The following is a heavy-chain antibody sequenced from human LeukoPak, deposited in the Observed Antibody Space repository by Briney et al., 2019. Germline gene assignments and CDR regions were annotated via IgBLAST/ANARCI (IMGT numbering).Heavy chain of an antibody. D-gene: IGHD7-27*01. CDR3: ARRPHNWGFDY. CDR1: GGSISSYY. CDR2: IYYSGTT. V-gene: IGHV4-59*01. J-gene: IGHJ4*02. Sequence: SETLSLTCTVSGGSISSYYWSWIRQPPGKGLEWIGYIYYSGTTNYNPSLKSRVTISIDKSKKQFSLKLISVTAADTAIYYCARRPHNWGFDYWGQGILVTVSS.